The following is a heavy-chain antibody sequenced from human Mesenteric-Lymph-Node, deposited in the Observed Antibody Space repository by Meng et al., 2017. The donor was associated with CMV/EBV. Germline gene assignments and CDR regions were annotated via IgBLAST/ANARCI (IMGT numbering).Heavy chain of an antibody. CDR2: IIPILNLT. D-gene: IGHD3-10*01. J-gene: IGHJ4*02. Sequence: SVKVSCKASGGTFSSYTISWVRQAPGQGLEWMGRIIPILNLTVKSQKFHDRVSIIADMSSNTAFMEVTSLRSEDTAVYYCAREADTLVRGVVMFESWGQGTLVTVSS. CDR1: GGTFSSYT. V-gene: IGHV1-69*04. CDR3: AREADTLVRGVVMFES.